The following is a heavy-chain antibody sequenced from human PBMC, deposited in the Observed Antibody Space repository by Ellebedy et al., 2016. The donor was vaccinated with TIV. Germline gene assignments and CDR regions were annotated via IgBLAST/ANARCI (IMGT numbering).Heavy chain of an antibody. CDR3: ARVGGGEDFDY. J-gene: IGHJ4*02. D-gene: IGHD3-16*01. CDR2: IYYSGST. CDR1: GGSISSYY. Sequence: SETLSLTCTVSGGSISSYYWSWIRQPPGKGLEWIGYIYYSGSTYYNPSLKSRVTISVDTSKNQFSLKLSSVTAADTAVYYCARVGGGEDFDYWGQGTLVTVSS. V-gene: IGHV4-59*08.